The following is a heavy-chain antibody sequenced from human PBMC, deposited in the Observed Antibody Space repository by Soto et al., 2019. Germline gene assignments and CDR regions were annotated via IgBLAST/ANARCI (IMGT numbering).Heavy chain of an antibody. D-gene: IGHD3-10*01. Sequence: ETLSLTCTVSGGSISSYYWSWIRQPPGKGLEWIGYIYYSGSTNYNPSLKSRVTISVDTSKNQFSLKLSSVTAADTAVYYCARDMVPTDYWGQGTLVTVSS. V-gene: IGHV4-59*01. CDR1: GGSISSYY. CDR2: IYYSGST. CDR3: ARDMVPTDY. J-gene: IGHJ4*02.